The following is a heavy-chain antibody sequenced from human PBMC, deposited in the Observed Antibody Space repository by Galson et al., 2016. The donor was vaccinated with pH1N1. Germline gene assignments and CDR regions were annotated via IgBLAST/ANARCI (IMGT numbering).Heavy chain of an antibody. CDR2: FGAGHDI. CDR3: VRDNWGLDY. Sequence: SLRLSCAASGFSFSTYGFNWVRQAPGKGLEWLSYFGAGHDIYYADSVKGRFTISRDNARNSLYLQMNSLRAEDTAVYYCVRDNWGLDYWGQGTLVTVSS. J-gene: IGHJ4*02. CDR1: GFSFSTYG. D-gene: IGHD7-27*01. V-gene: IGHV3-48*01.